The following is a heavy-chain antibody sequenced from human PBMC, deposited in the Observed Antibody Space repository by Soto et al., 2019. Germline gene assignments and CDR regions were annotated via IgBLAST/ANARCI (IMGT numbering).Heavy chain of an antibody. Sequence: SETLSLTCTVSGGSISSYYWSWIRQPPGKGLEWIGYIYYSGSTNYNPSLKSRVTISVDTSKNQFSLKLSSVTAADTAVYYCARDRRITIGGAGGMGVWGQGTTVTVSS. V-gene: IGHV4-59*01. J-gene: IGHJ6*02. D-gene: IGHD3-16*01. CDR3: ARDRRITIGGAGGMGV. CDR2: IYYSGST. CDR1: GGSISSYY.